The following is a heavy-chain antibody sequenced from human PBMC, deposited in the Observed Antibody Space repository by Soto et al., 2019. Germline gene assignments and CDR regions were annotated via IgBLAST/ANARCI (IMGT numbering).Heavy chain of an antibody. V-gene: IGHV1-18*01. CDR2: ISAYNGNT. CDR3: ARYRVEMATITRYYFDY. D-gene: IGHD5-12*01. CDR1: GYTFTSYG. Sequence: ASVKVSCKASGYTFTSYGISWVRQAPGQGLEWMGWISAYNGNTNYAQKLQGRVTMTTGTSTSTAYMELRSLRSDDTAVYYCARYRVEMATITRYYFDYWGQGTLVTVSS. J-gene: IGHJ4*02.